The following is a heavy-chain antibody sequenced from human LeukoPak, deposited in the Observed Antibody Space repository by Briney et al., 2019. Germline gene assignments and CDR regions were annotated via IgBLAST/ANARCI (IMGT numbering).Heavy chain of an antibody. CDR1: GFTFSSYS. J-gene: IGHJ4*02. CDR3: ARAVGGSPGY. D-gene: IGHD4-23*01. V-gene: IGHV3-48*02. Sequence: GGSLRLSCAASGFTFSSYSMNWVRQAPGKGLEWVSYISSSSSTIYYADSVKGRFTISRDNGKNSPYLQMNSLRDEDTAVYYCARAVGGSPGYWGQGTLVTVSS. CDR2: ISSSSSTI.